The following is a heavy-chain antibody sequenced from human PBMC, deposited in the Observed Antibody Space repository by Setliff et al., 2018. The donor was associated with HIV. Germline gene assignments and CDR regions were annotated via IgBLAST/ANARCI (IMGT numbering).Heavy chain of an antibody. CDR1: GGSISSFNW. D-gene: IGHD3-10*02. V-gene: IGHV4-4*02. CDR3: ARVQYHYVNNGDSYYFTH. Sequence: TSETLSLTCDVSGGSISSFNWWSWVRQSPGKGLEWIGEIYHTGSTSYSPSLKSRVTISVDKSKNQFSLRLNSVTAADTAAYYCARVQYHYVNNGDSYYFTHWGHGTLVTVSS. CDR2: IYHTGST. J-gene: IGHJ4*01.